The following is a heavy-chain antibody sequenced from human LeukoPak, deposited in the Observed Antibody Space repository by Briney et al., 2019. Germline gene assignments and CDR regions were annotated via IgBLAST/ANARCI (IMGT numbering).Heavy chain of an antibody. CDR1: GYTFTGYY. J-gene: IGHJ4*02. V-gene: IGHV1-2*02. CDR2: INPNSGGT. CDR3: ARGPRIADQKKAGKFPYFDY. Sequence: ASVKVSCKASGYTFTGYYMHWVRQAPGQGLEWMGWINPNSGGTNYAQKFQGRVTMTRDTSISTAYMELSRLRSDDTAVYYCARGPRIADQKKAGKFPYFDYWGQGTLVTVSS. D-gene: IGHD6-13*01.